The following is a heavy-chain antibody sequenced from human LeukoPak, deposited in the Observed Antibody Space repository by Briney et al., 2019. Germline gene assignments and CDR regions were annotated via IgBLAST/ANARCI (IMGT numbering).Heavy chain of an antibody. Sequence: SETLSLTCTASGGSISSSTYYWAWIRQPPGKGLERIGNIYYSGATYYNTSLKGRVTISGDTSKNQFSLKLSSVTAADSAMYYCARLTIPGWFDPWGQGTLVTVSS. V-gene: IGHV4-39*01. D-gene: IGHD3-3*01. CDR3: ARLTIPGWFDP. J-gene: IGHJ5*02. CDR2: IYYSGAT. CDR1: GGSISSSTYY.